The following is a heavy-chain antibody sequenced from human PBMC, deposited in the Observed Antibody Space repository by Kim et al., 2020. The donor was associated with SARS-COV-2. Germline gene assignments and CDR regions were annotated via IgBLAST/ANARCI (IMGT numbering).Heavy chain of an antibody. CDR2: IIPIFGTA. V-gene: IGHV1-69*13. J-gene: IGHJ5*02. CDR3: ARDFRGAPNWFDP. Sequence: SVKVSCKASGGTFSSYAISWVRQAPGQGLEWMGGIIPIFGTANYAQKFKGRVTITADESTSTAYMELSSLRSEDTAVYYCARDFRGAPNWFDPWGQGTLVTVSS. CDR1: GGTFSSYA. D-gene: IGHD3-10*01.